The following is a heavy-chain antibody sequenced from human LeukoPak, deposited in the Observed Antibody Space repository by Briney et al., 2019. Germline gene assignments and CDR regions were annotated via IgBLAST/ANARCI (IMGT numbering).Heavy chain of an antibody. D-gene: IGHD3-10*01. Sequence: SETLSLTCAVYGGSFSGYYWSWIRQPPGKGLEWIGEINHSGSTNYNPSLKSRVTISVDTSKNQFSLKLSSVTAADTAVYYCARLYYYGSGILYYYYYMDVWGKGTTVTVSS. CDR3: ARLYYYGSGILYYYYYMDV. J-gene: IGHJ6*03. V-gene: IGHV4-34*01. CDR2: INHSGST. CDR1: GGSFSGYY.